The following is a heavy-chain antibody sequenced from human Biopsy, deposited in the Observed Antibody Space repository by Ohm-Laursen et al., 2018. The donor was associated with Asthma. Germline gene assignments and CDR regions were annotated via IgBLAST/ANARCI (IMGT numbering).Heavy chain of an antibody. V-gene: IGHV1-2*06. J-gene: IGHJ4*02. D-gene: IGHD4-17*01. CDR3: ASDFPKDYVRYNFQF. CDR1: GYTFIGYH. Sequence: ASVKVSCKPSGYTFIGYHIHWVRQAPGQGLEWMGRINPNSGGTNYAQKFQGRVAMTSDTSISTAYMELSSLSSDDTAVYYCASDFPKDYVRYNFQFWGQGTLVTVSS. CDR2: INPNSGGT.